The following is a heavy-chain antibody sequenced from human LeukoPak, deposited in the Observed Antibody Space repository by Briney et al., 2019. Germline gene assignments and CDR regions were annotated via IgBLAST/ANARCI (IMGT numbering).Heavy chain of an antibody. CDR1: GFTFSSYG. Sequence: PGRSLRLSCAVSGFTFSSYGMHWVRQAPGKGLEWVAVIWYDGSNKYYADSVKGRFTISRDNSKNTLYLQMNSLRAEDTAVYYCAKEGDIVVVPAAIGGYFDYWGQGTLVTVSS. CDR3: AKEGDIVVVPAAIGGYFDY. V-gene: IGHV3-33*06. J-gene: IGHJ4*02. CDR2: IWYDGSNK. D-gene: IGHD2-2*01.